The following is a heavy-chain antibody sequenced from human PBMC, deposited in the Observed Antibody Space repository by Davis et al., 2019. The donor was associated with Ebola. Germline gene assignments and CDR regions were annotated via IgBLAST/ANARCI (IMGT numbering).Heavy chain of an antibody. CDR3: ARGITMVRGGWFDP. J-gene: IGHJ5*02. CDR1: GYTFTGYY. D-gene: IGHD3-10*01. Sequence: AASVKVSCKASGYTFTGYYMHWVRQAPGQGLEWMGRINPNSGGTNYAQRFQGRVTMTRDTSISTAYMELRSLRSDDTAVYYCARGITMVRGGWFDPWGQGTLVTVSS. CDR2: INPNSGGT. V-gene: IGHV1-2*06.